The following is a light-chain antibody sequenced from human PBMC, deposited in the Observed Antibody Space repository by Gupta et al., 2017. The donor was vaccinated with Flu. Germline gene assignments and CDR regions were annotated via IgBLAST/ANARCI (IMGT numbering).Light chain of an antibody. V-gene: IGKV1D-8*01. CDR2: DAS. CDR3: QQDHHYPWT. CDR1: QEISSY. Sequence: PSLLSASAGERVTVSCRTSQEISSYLAWYQQKPGKAPELLIFDASTLESGVPSRFSGGGSGTEFTLTIRGLQSEDFATYHCQQDHHYPWTFGQGTKVEIK. J-gene: IGKJ1*01.